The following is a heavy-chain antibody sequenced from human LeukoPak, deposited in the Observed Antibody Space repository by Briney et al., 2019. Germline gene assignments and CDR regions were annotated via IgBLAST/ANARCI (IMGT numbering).Heavy chain of an antibody. CDR1: GFTFSSYS. J-gene: IGHJ4*02. Sequence: KTGGSLRLSCAASGFTFSSYSMNWVRQAPGKGLEWVSYIGISGSPIFYADSVKGRYTISRDNAQNSVYLQMNSLRDEDTAVYYCASERYYSFDNWGQGTLVTVSS. V-gene: IGHV3-48*02. CDR2: IGISGSPI. CDR3: ASERYYSFDN. D-gene: IGHD1-26*01.